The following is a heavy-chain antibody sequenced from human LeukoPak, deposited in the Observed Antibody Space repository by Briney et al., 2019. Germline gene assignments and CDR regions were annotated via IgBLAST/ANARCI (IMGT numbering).Heavy chain of an antibody. V-gene: IGHV4-59*01. J-gene: IGHJ4*02. CDR1: GGSISSYY. Sequence: SETLSLTCTVSGGSISSYYWSWIRQPPGKGLEWIGYIYYSGSTNYNPPLKSRVTISVDTSKNQFSLKLSSVTAADTAVYYCARVALDSNYGPALYYFDYWGQGTLVTVSS. CDR3: ARVALDSNYGPALYYFDY. CDR2: IYYSGST. D-gene: IGHD4-11*01.